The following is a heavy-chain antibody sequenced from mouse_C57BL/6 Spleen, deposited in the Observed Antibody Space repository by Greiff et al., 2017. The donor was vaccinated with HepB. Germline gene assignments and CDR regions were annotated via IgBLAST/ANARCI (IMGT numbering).Heavy chain of an antibody. J-gene: IGHJ4*01. V-gene: IGHV1-81*01. CDR1: GYTFTSYG. CDR3: ARGGYDYPYYYAMDY. CDR2: IYPRSGNT. Sequence: VQLQQSGAELARPGASVKLSCKASGYTFTSYGISWVKQRTGQGLEWIGEIYPRSGNTYYNEKFKGKATLTADKSSSTAYMELRSLTSEDSAVYFWARGGYDYPYYYAMDYWGQGTSVTVSS. D-gene: IGHD2-4*01.